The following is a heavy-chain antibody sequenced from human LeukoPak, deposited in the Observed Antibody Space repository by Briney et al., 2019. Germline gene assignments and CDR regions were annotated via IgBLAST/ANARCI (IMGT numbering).Heavy chain of an antibody. CDR3: ARDLVHSSGYYYNY. Sequence: ASVKVSCKASGYTFDSYGVSWVRQAPGQGLEWMGWISVYNGNTNYAQKLQGRVTTTTDTSTSTAYMELRSLRSDDTAVYYCARDLVHSSGYYYNYWGQGTLVTVSS. CDR2: ISVYNGNT. J-gene: IGHJ4*02. D-gene: IGHD3-22*01. CDR1: GYTFDSYG. V-gene: IGHV1-18*01.